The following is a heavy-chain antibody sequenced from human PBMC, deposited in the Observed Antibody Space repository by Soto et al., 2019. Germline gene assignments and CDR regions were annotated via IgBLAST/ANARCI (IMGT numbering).Heavy chain of an antibody. CDR2: INHSGST. V-gene: IGHV4-34*01. D-gene: IGHD3-3*01. J-gene: IGHJ6*02. CDR3: ARTPNYDFWSGYFYYYYGMDV. Sequence: QVQLQQWGAGLLKPSETLSLTCAVYGGSFSGYYWSWIRQPPGKGLEWMGEINHSGSTNYNPSLKRRVTISVDTSKNQFSLKLSSVTAADTAVYYCARTPNYDFWSGYFYYYYGMDVWGQGTTVTVSS. CDR1: GGSFSGYY.